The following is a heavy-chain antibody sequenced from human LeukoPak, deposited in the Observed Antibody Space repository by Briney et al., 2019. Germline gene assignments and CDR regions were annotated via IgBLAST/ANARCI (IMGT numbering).Heavy chain of an antibody. D-gene: IGHD6-6*01. Sequence: GASVKVSCKASGYTFTGYYMHWVRQAPGQGLECMGWINPNSGGTNYAPKFQGRVTMTRDTSISTAYMELSRLRSDDTAVYYCARVSTGGYSSSAYWGQGTLVIVSS. CDR3: ARVSTGGYSSSAY. V-gene: IGHV1-2*02. CDR1: GYTFTGYY. CDR2: INPNSGGT. J-gene: IGHJ4*02.